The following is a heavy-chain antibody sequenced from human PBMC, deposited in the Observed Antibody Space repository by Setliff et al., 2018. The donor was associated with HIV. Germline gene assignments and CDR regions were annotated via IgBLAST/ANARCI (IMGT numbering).Heavy chain of an antibody. CDR3: ARRSGWSLDY. CDR2: IYYSGNT. J-gene: IGHJ4*02. Sequence: SETLSLTCAVYGGSFSGYYWSWIRQPPGKGLEWIGTIYYSGNTNYNPSLKSRVTISVDTSKNQFSLRLSSVTSADTAVYYCARRSGWSLDYWGQGTLVTVSS. V-gene: IGHV4-59*01. D-gene: IGHD6-19*01. CDR1: GGSFSGYY.